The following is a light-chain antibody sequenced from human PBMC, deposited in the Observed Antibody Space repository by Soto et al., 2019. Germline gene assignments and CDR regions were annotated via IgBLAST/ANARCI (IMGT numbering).Light chain of an antibody. V-gene: IGLV1-44*01. J-gene: IGLJ3*02. Sequence: QSVLTQPPSASGTPGQRVTISCSGSSSNIGSNTVNWYQQLPGTVPKLLIYSNNQRPSGVPVRFSGSESGTSATLAISGLQSEAEADYYCAACDDTLNGWVFGGGTKLTVL. CDR3: AACDDTLNGWV. CDR1: SSNIGSNT. CDR2: SNN.